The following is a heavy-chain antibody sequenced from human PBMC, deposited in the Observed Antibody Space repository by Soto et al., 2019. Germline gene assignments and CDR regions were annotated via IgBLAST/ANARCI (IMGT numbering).Heavy chain of an antibody. D-gene: IGHD3-22*01. Sequence: SETLSLTCAVSGVSISSGGYSWSWIRQPPGKGLEWIGYIYHSGSIYYNPSLKSRVTISVDRSKNQFSLKLSSVTAADTAVYYCARGGYYYDSSGYYPKWGQGTLVTVS. CDR2: IYHSGSI. CDR1: GVSISSGGYS. J-gene: IGHJ4*02. V-gene: IGHV4-30-2*01. CDR3: ARGGYYYDSSGYYPK.